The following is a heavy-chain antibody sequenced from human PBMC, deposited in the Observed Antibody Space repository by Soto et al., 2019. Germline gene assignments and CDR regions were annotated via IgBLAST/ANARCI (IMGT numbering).Heavy chain of an antibody. CDR1: GFTFSSYW. CDR2: IKQDGSEK. D-gene: IGHD6-13*01. J-gene: IGHJ4*02. V-gene: IGHV3-7*03. CDR3: ARAGQGIIAAAGGDY. Sequence: EVPLVESGGCLVQPGGSLRLSCAASGFTFSSYWMSWVRQAPGKGLEWVANIKQDGSEKYYVDSVKGRFTISRDNAKNSLYLQMNSLRAEDTAVYYCARAGQGIIAAAGGDYWGQGTLVTVSS.